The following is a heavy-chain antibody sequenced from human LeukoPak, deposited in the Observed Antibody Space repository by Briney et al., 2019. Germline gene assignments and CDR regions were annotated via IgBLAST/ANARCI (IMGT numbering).Heavy chain of an antibody. J-gene: IGHJ4*02. CDR3: ASHRRSHGSEY. Sequence: SETLSLTCTVFGDSVTGYYLNWVRQPPGKGLEWIGHIYKIGTTNYNPSLKSRLTISADTSKNQFSLKLRSVTAADTAVYYCASHRRSHGSEYWGQGTLVTVSS. D-gene: IGHD3-10*01. V-gene: IGHV4-59*02. CDR1: GDSVTGYY. CDR2: IYKIGTT.